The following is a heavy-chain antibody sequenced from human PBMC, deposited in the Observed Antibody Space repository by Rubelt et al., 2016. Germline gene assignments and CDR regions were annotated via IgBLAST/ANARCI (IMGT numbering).Heavy chain of an antibody. J-gene: IGHJ5*02. V-gene: IGHV1-18*01. CDR2: ISAYDGNT. D-gene: IGHD3-16*02. CDR1: GYTFTSYG. Sequence: VQLVQSGAEVKKPGASVKVSCKASGYTFTSYGISWVRQAPGQGLEWMGWISAYDGNTNYAQKLQGRVTMTTDTSTSTAYMELRSLRSDDTAVYYCARVMITFGGVIEVGWFDPWGQGTLVTVSS. CDR3: ARVMITFGGVIEVGWFDP.